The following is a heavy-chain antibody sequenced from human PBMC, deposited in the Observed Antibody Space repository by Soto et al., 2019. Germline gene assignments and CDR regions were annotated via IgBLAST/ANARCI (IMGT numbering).Heavy chain of an antibody. CDR2: IYWDDDK. J-gene: IGHJ5*02. D-gene: IGHD3-22*01. CDR3: AHSLIGYYYDSSGSNWFDP. Sequence: QITLKESGPTLVKPTQTLTLTCTYSGFSLSTSGVGVGWIRQPPGKALEWLALIYWDDDKRYSPSLKSRLTITKDTSKNQVVTTMTNMDPVDTATYYCAHSLIGYYYDSSGSNWFDPWGQGTLVTVSS. CDR1: GFSLSTSGVG. V-gene: IGHV2-5*02.